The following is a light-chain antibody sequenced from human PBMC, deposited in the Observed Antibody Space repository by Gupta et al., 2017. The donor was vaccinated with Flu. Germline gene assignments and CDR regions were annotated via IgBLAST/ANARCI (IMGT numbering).Light chain of an antibody. V-gene: IGKV1-39*01. Sequence: RYAAVGDRVTMTCRASQSVDNDLKWDKQKPGKATEVLIFGACSLQVGVPSRFSGGGSGKDFRLTISSIKPEDLATYYCKETYNVVRVTFGGGTKVEIK. CDR3: KETYNVVRVT. CDR2: GAC. CDR1: QSVDND. J-gene: IGKJ4*01.